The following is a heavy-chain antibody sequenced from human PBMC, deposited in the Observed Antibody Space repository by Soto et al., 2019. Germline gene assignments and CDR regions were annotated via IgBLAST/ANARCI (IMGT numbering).Heavy chain of an antibody. CDR2: INAGYGNT. V-gene: IGHV1-3*01. CDR3: ARDTGDGTFDF. CDR1: GYTFSSYA. D-gene: IGHD7-27*01. J-gene: IGHJ4*02. Sequence: ASVKVFCKASGYTFSSYAMHWVRQAPGQRLEWMGRINAGYGNTKSSQKFQDRVTISRDTSASTAYMELTSLRSEDTAVYYCARDTGDGTFDFWGEVKLVTVSS.